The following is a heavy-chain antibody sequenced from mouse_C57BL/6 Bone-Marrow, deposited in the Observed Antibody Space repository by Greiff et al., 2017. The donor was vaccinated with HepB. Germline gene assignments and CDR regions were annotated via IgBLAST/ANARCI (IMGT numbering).Heavy chain of an antibody. D-gene: IGHD3-2*02. V-gene: IGHV5-9-1*02. CDR3: TRGQRRPSWFAY. CDR1: GFTFSSYA. Sequence: EVQLVESGEGLVKPGGSLKLSCAASGFTFSSYAMSWVRQTPEKRLEWVAYISSGGDDIYYADTVKGRFTISRDNARNTLYLQMSSLKSEDTAMYYGTRGQRRPSWFAYWGQGTLVTVSA. CDR2: ISSGGDDI. J-gene: IGHJ3*01.